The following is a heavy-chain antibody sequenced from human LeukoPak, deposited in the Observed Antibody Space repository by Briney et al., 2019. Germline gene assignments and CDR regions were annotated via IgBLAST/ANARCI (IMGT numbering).Heavy chain of an antibody. Sequence: ASVKVSCKASGCTFTGYYMHWVRQAPGQGLEWMGRINPNSGGTNYAQKFQGRVTMTRDTSISTAYMELSRLRSDDTAVYYCARGSGYSSGWVDYWGQGTLVTVSS. V-gene: IGHV1-2*06. D-gene: IGHD6-19*01. CDR2: INPNSGGT. CDR1: GCTFTGYY. J-gene: IGHJ4*02. CDR3: ARGSGYSSGWVDY.